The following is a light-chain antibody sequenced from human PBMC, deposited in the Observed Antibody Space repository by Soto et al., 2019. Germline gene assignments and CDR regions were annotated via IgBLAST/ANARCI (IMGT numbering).Light chain of an antibody. CDR1: QTVSSSN. CDR2: GAS. CDR3: QQYGSSPRT. J-gene: IGKJ1*01. Sequence: EVVLTQSPGTLSLSPRERATLSCRASQTVSSSNLAWYQQKPGQAPKVLIYGASSRATGVPDRFSGSGSGTDFILTISRLEPEDFAVYYCQQYGSSPRTFGQGTKVEIK. V-gene: IGKV3-20*01.